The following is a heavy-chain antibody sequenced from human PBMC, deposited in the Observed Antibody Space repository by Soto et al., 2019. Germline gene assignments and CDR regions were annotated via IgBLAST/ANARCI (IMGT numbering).Heavy chain of an antibody. V-gene: IGHV4-30-4*01. J-gene: IGHJ4*02. D-gene: IGHD3-3*01. CDR3: ARGILSPVLSIDY. CDR2: IYYSGST. CDR1: GGSISSGDYY. Sequence: SETLSLTCTVSGGSISSGDYYWSWIRQPPGKGLEWIGYIYYSGSTYYNPSLKSRVTISVDTSKNQFSLKLSSVTAADTAVYYCARGILSPVLSIDYWGQGTLVTVSS.